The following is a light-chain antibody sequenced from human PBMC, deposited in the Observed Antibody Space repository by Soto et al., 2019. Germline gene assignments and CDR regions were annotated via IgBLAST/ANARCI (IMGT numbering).Light chain of an antibody. V-gene: IGLV2-23*01. Sequence: QSALTQPASVSGSPGQSITISCTGTSSDVGSYNLVSWYQQHPGKAPKLMIYEGSKRPSGVSNRFSGSKSGNTASLTSSGLQAEDEADYCCCSYAGSSRVFGEGTKLTVL. CDR1: SSDVGSYNL. CDR2: EGS. J-gene: IGLJ3*02. CDR3: CSYAGSSRV.